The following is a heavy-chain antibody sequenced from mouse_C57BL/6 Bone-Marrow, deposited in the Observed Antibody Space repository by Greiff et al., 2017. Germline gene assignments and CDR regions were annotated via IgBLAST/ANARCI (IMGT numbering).Heavy chain of an antibody. D-gene: IGHD4-1*01. CDR1: GYTFTSYW. V-gene: IGHV1-69*01. J-gene: IGHJ4*01. Sequence: QVQLQQPGAELVMPGASVKLSCKASGYTFTSYWMHWVKQRPGQGLEWIGEIDPSDSYTNYNQKFKGKSTLPVDKSSSTAYMQRSSLTSEDSAVYYCARSNWDPYYAMDYWGQGTSVTVSS. CDR3: ARSNWDPYYAMDY. CDR2: IDPSDSYT.